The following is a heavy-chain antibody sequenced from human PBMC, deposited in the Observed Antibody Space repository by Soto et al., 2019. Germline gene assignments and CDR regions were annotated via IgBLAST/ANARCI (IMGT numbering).Heavy chain of an antibody. D-gene: IGHD1-26*01. CDR3: ARDLGRSLDY. CDR2: IYSGGNT. CDR1: GFTVSSNY. J-gene: IGHJ4*02. Sequence: EVQLVESGGGLIQPGGSLRLSCAASGFTVSSNYMTWVRQAPGKGLDWVSVIYSGGNTFYADSVKGRFTISRDNSKNTLYLQMNSLRADDSAVYYCARDLGRSLDYWGPGTLVTVSS. V-gene: IGHV3-53*01.